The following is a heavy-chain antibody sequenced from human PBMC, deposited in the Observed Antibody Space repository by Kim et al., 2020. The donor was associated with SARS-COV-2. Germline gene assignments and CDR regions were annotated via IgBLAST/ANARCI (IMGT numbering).Heavy chain of an antibody. J-gene: IGHJ6*02. D-gene: IGHD1-7*01. V-gene: IGHV1-2*06. CDR1: GYTFTGYY. CDR2: INPNSGGT. Sequence: ASVKVSCKASGYTFTGYYMHWVRQAPGQGLEWMGRINPNSGGTNYAQKFQGRVTMTRDTSISTAYMELSRLRSDDTAVYYCARGIWNYVNYYYGMDVWGQGTTVTVSS. CDR3: ARGIWNYVNYYYGMDV.